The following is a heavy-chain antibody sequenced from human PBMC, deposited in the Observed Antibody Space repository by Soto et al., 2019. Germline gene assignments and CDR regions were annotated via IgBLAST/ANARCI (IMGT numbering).Heavy chain of an antibody. D-gene: IGHD6-19*01. J-gene: IGHJ2*01. CDR2: IYYSGST. Sequence: PSETLSLTCTVSGDSISSSGYYWSWIRQHPGKGLEWIGFIYYSGSTYYNPPLKSRITISLDTSKNQFSLNLTSVTAADTAVYYCARETYSSGSWYFDLWGRGTLVTVSS. CDR1: GDSISSSGYY. CDR3: ARETYSSGSWYFDL. V-gene: IGHV4-31*03.